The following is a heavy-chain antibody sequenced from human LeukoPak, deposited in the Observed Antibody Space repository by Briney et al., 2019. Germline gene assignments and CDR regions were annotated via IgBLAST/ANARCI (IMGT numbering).Heavy chain of an antibody. CDR2: ISGSGHST. CDR3: ARDTVGFDY. J-gene: IGHJ4*02. Sequence: PGGSLRLSCAASGFTTSRFAMTWVRQAPGKGLEWVSSISGSGHSTNYADSVKGRFTISRDNSKNTLYLQMNSLRAEDTAVYYCARDTVGFDYWGQGTLVTVSS. V-gene: IGHV3-23*01. CDR1: GFTTSRFA.